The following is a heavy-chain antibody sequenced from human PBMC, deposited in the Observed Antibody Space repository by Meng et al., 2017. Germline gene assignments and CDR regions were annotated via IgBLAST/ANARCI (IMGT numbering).Heavy chain of an antibody. CDR3: ARGKGDYYVSGSPYRGYFDY. V-gene: IGHV3-64*01. D-gene: IGHD3-10*01. J-gene: IGHJ4*02. CDR2: ISSNGGST. CDR1: GFTFSSYA. Sequence: GGSLRLSCAASGFTFSSYAMHWVRQAPGKGLEYVSAISSNGGSTYYANSVKGRFTISRDNSKNTLYLQMGSLRAEDMAVYYCARGKGDYYVSGSPYRGYFDYWGQGTLVTVSS.